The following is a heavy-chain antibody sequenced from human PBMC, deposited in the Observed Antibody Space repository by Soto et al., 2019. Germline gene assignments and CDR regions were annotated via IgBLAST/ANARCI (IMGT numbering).Heavy chain of an antibody. CDR1: GYTFTNYG. Sequence: ASVKVSCKTSGYTFTNYGISWLRQAPGQGLEWMGWISVYNGKTKYAQKFQGRVTMTTDTSTNTGYMELSSLRSDDTAVYYCARDRHSSSSKGYYGMDVWGQGTTVTVS. CDR2: ISVYNGKT. J-gene: IGHJ6*02. CDR3: ARDRHSSSSKGYYGMDV. V-gene: IGHV1-18*01. D-gene: IGHD6-6*01.